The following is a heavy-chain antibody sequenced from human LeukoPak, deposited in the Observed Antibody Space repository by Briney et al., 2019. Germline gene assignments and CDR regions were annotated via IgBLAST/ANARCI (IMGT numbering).Heavy chain of an antibody. D-gene: IGHD3-3*01. CDR3: AKGARITIFGVVSDYGMDV. CDR1: GFTFSSYG. CDR2: ISYDGCNK. J-gene: IGHJ6*02. V-gene: IGHV3-30*18. Sequence: GGSLRLSCAASGFTFSSYGMHWVRQAPGKGLEWVAVISYDGCNKYYADSVKGRFTISRDNSKNTLYLQMNSLRAEDTAVYYCAKGARITIFGVVSDYGMDVWGQGTTVTVSS.